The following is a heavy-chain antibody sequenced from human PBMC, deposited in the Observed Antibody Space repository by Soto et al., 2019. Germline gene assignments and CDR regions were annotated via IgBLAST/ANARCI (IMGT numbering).Heavy chain of an antibody. CDR3: ARDSPNGSTFSGYDATAS. J-gene: IGHJ5*02. CDR2: IIPLLDIT. V-gene: IGHV1-69*08. Sequence: QVQLVQSGAEVKKPGSSVKVSCKASGGAFTNDIITWVRQDPGQGLEWMGRIIPLLDITNYAQKIQGRVTITSDKSTSTAYMELNSLITEDTAVYYCARDSPNGSTFSGYDATASWGQGTLVTVSS. CDR1: GGAFTNDI. D-gene: IGHD5-12*01.